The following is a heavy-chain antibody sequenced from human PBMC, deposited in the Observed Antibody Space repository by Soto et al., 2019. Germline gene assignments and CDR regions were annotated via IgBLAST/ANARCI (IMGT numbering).Heavy chain of an antibody. V-gene: IGHV3-7*01. CDR3: ARDRATWGAYVGGMDV. D-gene: IGHD3-16*01. J-gene: IGHJ6*02. CDR1: GFTFSSYW. CDR2: IKQDGSEK. Sequence: PGGSLRLSCAASGFTFSSYWMSWVRQAPGKGLEWVANIKQDGSEKYYVDSVKGRFTISRDNAKNSLYLQMNSLRAEDTAVYYCARDRATWGAYVGGMDVWGQGTTVTVSS.